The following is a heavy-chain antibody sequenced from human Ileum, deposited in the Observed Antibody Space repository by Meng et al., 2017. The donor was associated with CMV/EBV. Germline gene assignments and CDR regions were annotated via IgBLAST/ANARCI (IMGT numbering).Heavy chain of an antibody. V-gene: IGHV1-46*01. CDR2: ISPSGVRA. D-gene: IGHD6-13*01. Sequence: FPFATCYFPCVRQAPGHGLEWVGVISPSGVRAWSAPKFQGRVSMTRDTSTSTLYMEMKSLRSEDAAVYYCARDNSVADISWWFDPWGQGTLVTVSS. CDR3: ARDNSVADISWWFDP. J-gene: IGHJ5*02. CDR1: FPFATCY.